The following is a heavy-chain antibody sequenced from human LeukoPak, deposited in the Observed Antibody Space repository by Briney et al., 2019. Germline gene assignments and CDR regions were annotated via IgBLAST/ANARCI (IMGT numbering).Heavy chain of an antibody. V-gene: IGHV1-8*02. J-gene: IGHJ4*02. CDR2: MNPNSGNT. CDR3: ARGLGNDGIFDY. CDR1: GHTFTGYY. D-gene: IGHD1-1*01. Sequence: ASVKVSCKASGHTFTGYYMHWVRQAPGQGLEWMGWMNPNSGNTGYAQKFQGRVTMTRNTSISTAYMELSSLRSEDTAVYYCARGLGNDGIFDYWGQGTLVTVSS.